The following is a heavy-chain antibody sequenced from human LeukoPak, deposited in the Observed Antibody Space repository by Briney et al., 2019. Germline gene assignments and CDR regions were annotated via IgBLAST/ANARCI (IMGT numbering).Heavy chain of an antibody. Sequence: ASVKVSCKASGYTFTSYGISWVRQAPGQGLECMGWISAYNGDTNYAQKLQGRVTMTTDTSTSTAYMELRSLRSDDTAVYYCARQVTSTNYYYYMDVWGKGTTVTVSS. CDR3: ARQVTSTNYYYYMDV. J-gene: IGHJ6*03. D-gene: IGHD2-2*01. V-gene: IGHV1-18*01. CDR2: ISAYNGDT. CDR1: GYTFTSYG.